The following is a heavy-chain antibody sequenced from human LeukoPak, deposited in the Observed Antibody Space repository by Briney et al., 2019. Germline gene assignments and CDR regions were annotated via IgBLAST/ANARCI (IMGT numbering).Heavy chain of an antibody. CDR2: IKQDGSEK. CDR3: ARTYYGSGSPNYYYYYYMDV. D-gene: IGHD3-10*01. J-gene: IGHJ6*03. V-gene: IGHV3-7*01. Sequence: PGGSLRLSCAASGFTFSSYWMSWVRQAPGKGLEWVANIKQDGSEKYYVDSVKGRFTISRDNAKNSLYLQMNSLRAEDTAVYYCARTYYGSGSPNYYYYYYMDVWGKGTTVTVSS. CDR1: GFTFSSYW.